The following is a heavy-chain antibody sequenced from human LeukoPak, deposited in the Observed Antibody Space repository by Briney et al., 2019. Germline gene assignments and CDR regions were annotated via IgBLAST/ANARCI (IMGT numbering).Heavy chain of an antibody. CDR1: GDSITTSSHY. CDR2: AYSGGST. D-gene: IGHD6-6*01. CDR3: ARQGRGLVNPLMTYHYPYYVDV. V-gene: IGHV4-39*01. J-gene: IGHJ6*03. Sequence: SGTLSLTCTVSGDSITTSSHYWGWIRQTPGKGLEWIGSAYSGGSTFYNPSLKSRVTISFDTSKNQFSLRLSSVTAADTATYYCARQGRGLVNPLMTYHYPYYVDVWGKGTAVTVSS.